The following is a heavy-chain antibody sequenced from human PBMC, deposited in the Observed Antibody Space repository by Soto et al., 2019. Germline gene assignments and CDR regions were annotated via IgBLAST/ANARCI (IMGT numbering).Heavy chain of an antibody. CDR2: ISGFGDST. J-gene: IGHJ5*01. CDR1: VFSFSSYG. D-gene: IGHD2-2*01. V-gene: IGHV3-23*01. CDR3: AKDAVVVVPALIRNWCDC. Sequence: GGSLRLSCAASVFSFSSYGMSWVRQAPGKGLEWVSGISGFGDSTYYADSVKGRFTISRDNSENTLYLQMNSLRAEDTAVYFCAKDAVVVVPALIRNWCDCWGQGTQVTVSS.